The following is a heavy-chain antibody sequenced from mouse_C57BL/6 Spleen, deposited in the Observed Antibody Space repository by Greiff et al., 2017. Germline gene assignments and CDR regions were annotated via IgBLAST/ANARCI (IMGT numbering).Heavy chain of an antibody. Sequence: EVQLQESGPVLVKPGASVKMSCKASGYTFTDYYMNWVKQSHGNSLEWIGDINPYNGGTSYNQKFKGKATLTVDKSSSTAYMRLNSLTSEDSAVYYCARSYYGSSPCDYWGQGTTLTVSS. CDR3: ARSYYGSSPCDY. D-gene: IGHD1-1*01. J-gene: IGHJ2*01. CDR1: GYTFTDYY. V-gene: IGHV1-19*01. CDR2: INPYNGGT.